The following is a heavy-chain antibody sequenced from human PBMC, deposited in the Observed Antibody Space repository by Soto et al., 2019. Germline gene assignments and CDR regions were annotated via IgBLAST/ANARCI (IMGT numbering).Heavy chain of an antibody. Sequence: GGSLSLSCAASGFTFSSYGLHWVRQAPGKGLEWLSYITSSSSYTHYADSVKGRFTISRDNAKNSLYLQMNSLRAEDTAVYYCTGGQDNLAVNFDYWGQGTPVTVSS. CDR2: ITSSSSYT. J-gene: IGHJ4*02. V-gene: IGHV3-21*05. CDR3: TGGQDNLAVNFDY. CDR1: GFTFSSYG. D-gene: IGHD1-1*01.